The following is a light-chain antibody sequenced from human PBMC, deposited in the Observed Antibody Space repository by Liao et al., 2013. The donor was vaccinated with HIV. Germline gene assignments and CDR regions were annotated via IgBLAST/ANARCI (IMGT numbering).Light chain of an antibody. CDR1: NIGSNS. Sequence: SYVLTQPPSVSVAPGKTATITCGGNNIGSNSVHWYQQKPGQAPVLVIYYDNDRPSGIPERFSGSNSGNTATLTISRVEAGDEADYYCQVWDSSSDPHVVFGGGTKLTVL. CDR3: QVWDSSSDPHVV. V-gene: IGLV3-21*04. J-gene: IGLJ2*01. CDR2: YDN.